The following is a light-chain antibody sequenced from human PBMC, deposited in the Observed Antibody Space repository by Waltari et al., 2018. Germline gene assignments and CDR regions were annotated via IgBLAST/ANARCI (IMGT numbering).Light chain of an antibody. CDR3: SSFTTSKTRV. CDR2: DVD. J-gene: IGLJ2*01. Sequence: QSALIQPASLSAPPGQSITITCTGTSNDIGAYDFVPWHQQHPGKVPKLIIYDVDIRPSVISNRFSGSKSGNTASLTISGLQAEDDSDYYCSSFTTSKTRVFGGGTRVTVL. CDR1: SNDIGAYDF. V-gene: IGLV2-14*03.